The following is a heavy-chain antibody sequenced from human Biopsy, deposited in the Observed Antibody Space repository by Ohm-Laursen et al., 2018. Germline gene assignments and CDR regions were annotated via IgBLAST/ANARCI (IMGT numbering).Heavy chain of an antibody. Sequence: SVKVSCKTSGYAFIGYFLHWVRQAPGQGLEWLGWINPTSGDTNYAQSFHGRVTMTRDTSISTAYVDLSSLRSDDTAVYYCTRGGYYYDSLAYYYWFDPWGQGTLVTVSS. CDR3: TRGGYYYDSLAYYYWFDP. CDR2: INPTSGDT. J-gene: IGHJ5*02. V-gene: IGHV1-2*02. D-gene: IGHD3-22*01. CDR1: GYAFIGYF.